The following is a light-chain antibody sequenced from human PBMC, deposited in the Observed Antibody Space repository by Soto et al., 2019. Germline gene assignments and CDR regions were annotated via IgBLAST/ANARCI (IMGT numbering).Light chain of an antibody. CDR3: QHYADWPLT. CDR1: QSVGSN. Sequence: EIVMTHSPGTLSVSPGERATLSCRASQSVGSNLAWYQQKHGQAPRLLIHGASTRASGVAARFSGSGSGTEFTLTVNSLQSEDFAVYYCQHYADWPLTIGQGTKVDIK. V-gene: IGKV3-15*01. J-gene: IGKJ1*01. CDR2: GAS.